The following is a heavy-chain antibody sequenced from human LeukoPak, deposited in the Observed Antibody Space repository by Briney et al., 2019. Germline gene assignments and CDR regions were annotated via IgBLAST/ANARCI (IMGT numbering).Heavy chain of an antibody. Sequence: GGSLRLSCAASGFTFSSYAMSWVRQAPGKGLEWVSAISGSGGSTYYADSVKGRFTISRDNAKNSLYLQMNSLRAEDTAVYYCARARSGSYYFSGQGTLVTVSS. CDR1: GFTFSSYA. D-gene: IGHD1-26*01. V-gene: IGHV3-23*01. J-gene: IGHJ4*02. CDR2: ISGSGGST. CDR3: ARARSGSYYF.